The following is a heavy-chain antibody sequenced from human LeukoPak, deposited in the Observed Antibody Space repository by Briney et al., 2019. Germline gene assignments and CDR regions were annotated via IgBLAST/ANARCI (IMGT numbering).Heavy chain of an antibody. J-gene: IGHJ4*02. D-gene: IGHD3-22*01. CDR3: AGRIRYYYDSSGYRHFDY. Sequence: SETLSLTCTVSGGSISSSSYYWGWIRQPPGKGLEWIGSIYYTGSTYYTPSLKSRVTISVDTSKNQFSLKLSSVTAADTAVYYCAGRIRYYYDSSGYRHFDYWGQGTLVTVSS. CDR1: GGSISSSSYY. CDR2: IYYTGST. V-gene: IGHV4-39*01.